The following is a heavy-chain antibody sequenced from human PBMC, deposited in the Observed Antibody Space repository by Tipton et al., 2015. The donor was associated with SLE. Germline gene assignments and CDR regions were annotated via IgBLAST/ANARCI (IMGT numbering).Heavy chain of an antibody. CDR1: DGSISSFY. CDR2: ISDSGST. V-gene: IGHV4-59*01. J-gene: IGHJ2*01. D-gene: IGHD3-3*01. Sequence: TLSLTCTVSDGSISSFYWSWIRQPPGKGLEWIGYISDSGSTNYNPSLRSRVAISVDTSKNQFSLRLDSMTSADTAAYYCARGGTDYDVWLGCPYFDLWGRGTLVTVSS. CDR3: ARGGTDYDVWLGCPYFDL.